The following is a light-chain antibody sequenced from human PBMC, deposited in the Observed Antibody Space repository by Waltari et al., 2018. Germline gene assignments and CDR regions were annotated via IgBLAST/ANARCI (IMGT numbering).Light chain of an antibody. Sequence: IVLTQSPDSLAVSLGERATINCRSSQSLFYSSNNKNYLAWYQKKPGQPLKMLIYWASTRESGVPDRFSGSGFGTDFSLTISNLQAEDVAVYYCHQYYSDPPTTFGQGTKVEIK. CDR2: WAS. V-gene: IGKV4-1*01. J-gene: IGKJ1*01. CDR1: QSLFYSSNNKNY. CDR3: HQYYSDPPTT.